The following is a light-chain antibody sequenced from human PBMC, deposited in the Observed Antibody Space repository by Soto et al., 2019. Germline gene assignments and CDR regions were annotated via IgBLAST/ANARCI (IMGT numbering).Light chain of an antibody. J-gene: IGKJ1*01. CDR1: HTISSW. V-gene: IGKV1-5*03. CDR2: KAS. CDR3: QQYNNYFRT. Sequence: DIKMTQSPSTLSGSVGDRVTITCRASHTISSWLAWYQQKPGKAPKLLIYKASTLEGGVPSRFSGSGSGTEFTLTISSLQPDDFGTYYCQQYNNYFRTFGQGTKVDIK.